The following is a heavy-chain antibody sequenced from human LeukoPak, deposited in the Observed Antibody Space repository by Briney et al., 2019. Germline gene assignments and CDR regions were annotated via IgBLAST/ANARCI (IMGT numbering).Heavy chain of an antibody. CDR3: ARESLDFDWLFGLFDY. V-gene: IGHV3-48*01. Sequence: PGGSLRLSCAASGFTFSSYSMNWVRQAPGKGLEWVSYISSSSSTIYYADSVKGRFTISRDNAKNSLYLQMNSLRAEDTAVYYCARESLDFDWLFGLFDYWGQGTLVTVSS. CDR2: ISSSSSTI. D-gene: IGHD3-9*01. CDR1: GFTFSSYS. J-gene: IGHJ4*02.